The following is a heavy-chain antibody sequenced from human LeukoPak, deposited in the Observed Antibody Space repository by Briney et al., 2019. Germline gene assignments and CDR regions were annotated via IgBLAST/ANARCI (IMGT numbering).Heavy chain of an antibody. V-gene: IGHV3-21*01. CDR1: GFTFSTYS. J-gene: IGHJ4*02. CDR2: ISSGSSYI. D-gene: IGHD5-12*01. Sequence: GGSLRLSCAASGFTFSTYSMNWVRQAPGKGLEWVSSISSGSSYIYYADSVKGRFTVSRDNAENSLYLQMNSLRAEDTAVYYCAREAGGNSGYVWVLWGQGTLVTVSS. CDR3: AREAGGNSGYVWVL.